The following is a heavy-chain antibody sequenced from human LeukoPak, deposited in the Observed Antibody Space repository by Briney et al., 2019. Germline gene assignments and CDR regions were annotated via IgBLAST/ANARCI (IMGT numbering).Heavy chain of an antibody. CDR2: ISGSGGST. CDR3: AKYGSGSLFGIFDY. CDR1: GFTFSSYA. Sequence: GGSLRLSCAASGFTFSSYAMSWVRQAPGKGLEWVSAISGSGGSTYYADSVKGRFTISRGNSKNTLYLQMNSLRAEDTAVYYCAKYGSGSLFGIFDYWGQGTLVTVSS. D-gene: IGHD3-10*01. V-gene: IGHV3-23*01. J-gene: IGHJ4*02.